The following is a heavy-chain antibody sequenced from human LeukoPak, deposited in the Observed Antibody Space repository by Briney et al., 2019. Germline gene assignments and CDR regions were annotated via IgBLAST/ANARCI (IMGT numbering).Heavy chain of an antibody. CDR2: INPNSGGT. Sequence: ASVKVSCKASGGTFSSYAISWVRQAPGQGLEWMGWINPNSGGTNYAQKFQGRVTMTRDTSISTAYMELSRLRSDDTAVYYCARDLGYCSSTSCSSDYWGQGTLVTVSS. CDR3: ARDLGYCSSTSCSSDY. CDR1: GGTFSSYA. V-gene: IGHV1-2*02. D-gene: IGHD2-2*01. J-gene: IGHJ4*02.